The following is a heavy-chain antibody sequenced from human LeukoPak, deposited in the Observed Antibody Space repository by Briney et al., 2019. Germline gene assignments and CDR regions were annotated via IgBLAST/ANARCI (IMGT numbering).Heavy chain of an antibody. CDR2: ISSSGSNT. D-gene: IGHD3-10*01. CDR1: GFTFSSYE. CDR3: AKDLTYYGSGNDAFDI. Sequence: YPGGSLRLSCAASGFTFSSYEMNWVRQAPGKGLEWVSYISSSGSNTYYADSVKGRFNISRDNSKNTLYLQMNSLRAEDTAVYYCAKDLTYYGSGNDAFDIWGQGTMVTVSS. J-gene: IGHJ3*02. V-gene: IGHV3-48*03.